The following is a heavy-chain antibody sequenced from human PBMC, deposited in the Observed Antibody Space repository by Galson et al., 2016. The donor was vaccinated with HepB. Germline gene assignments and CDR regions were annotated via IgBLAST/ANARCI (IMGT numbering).Heavy chain of an antibody. J-gene: IGHJ6*02. V-gene: IGHV4-34*01. CDR2: INQSGST. D-gene: IGHD2-2*01. Sequence: LSLTCVVSGGSLSGYYWSWIRQSPGKGLEWIGDINQSGSTNYKASLKSRVTISVAASRNEFSLKMKSVTAADTAEYYCVRVRLRGYCSSTSCPRGNFYGMDGWGQGTTVTVSS. CDR3: VRVRLRGYCSSTSCPRGNFYGMDG. CDR1: GGSLSGYY.